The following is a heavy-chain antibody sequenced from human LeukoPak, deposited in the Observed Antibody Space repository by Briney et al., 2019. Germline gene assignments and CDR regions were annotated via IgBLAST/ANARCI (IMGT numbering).Heavy chain of an antibody. Sequence: GGSLRLSCAASGFTFSNAWMSWVRQAPGKGLEWVSAISGSGGSTYYADSVKGRFTISRDNSKNTLYLQMNSLRAEDTAVYYCAKARYYDSSGYLPDDYWGQGTLVTVSS. J-gene: IGHJ4*02. V-gene: IGHV3-23*01. D-gene: IGHD3-22*01. CDR3: AKARYYDSSGYLPDDY. CDR2: ISGSGGST. CDR1: GFTFSNAW.